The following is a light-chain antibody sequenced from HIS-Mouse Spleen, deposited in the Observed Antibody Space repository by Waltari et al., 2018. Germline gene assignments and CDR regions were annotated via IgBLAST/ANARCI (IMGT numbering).Light chain of an antibody. Sequence: QSALTQPASVSGSPGQSITISCTGTSSDVGGYNYVSWYQQHPAKAPKLMIYDVSNRPSVVSNRFSGSKSGNTASLTISGLQAEDEADYYCSSYTSSSTWVFGGGTKLTVL. CDR3: SSYTSSSTWV. J-gene: IGLJ3*02. CDR1: SSDVGGYNY. V-gene: IGLV2-14*03. CDR2: DVS.